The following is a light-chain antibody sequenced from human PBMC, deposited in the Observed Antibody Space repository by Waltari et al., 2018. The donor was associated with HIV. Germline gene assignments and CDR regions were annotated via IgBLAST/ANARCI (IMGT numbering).Light chain of an antibody. CDR2: ATS. CDR1: QSIATY. Sequence: DIQMNQSPSSLSASVGDRVTIACRASQSIATYLNWYHQKPGKAPKLVIYATSALQSGVPSRFSGSGSGTDFTLTIGSLQPEDFGTYYCQQSYSVPFTFGPGTKVDIK. V-gene: IGKV1-39*01. J-gene: IGKJ3*01. CDR3: QQSYSVPFT.